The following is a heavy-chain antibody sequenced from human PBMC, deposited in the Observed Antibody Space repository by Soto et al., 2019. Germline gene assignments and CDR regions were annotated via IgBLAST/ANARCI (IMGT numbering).Heavy chain of an antibody. CDR3: ARGDLPRPFDN. Sequence: EVQLVESGGGLVQPGGSLRLSCAASGFTFTSYWMHWVRQAPGKGLVWVSRINSDGSSTTYADSVKGRFTISRDNAKNTLYLQMNSLRAEDMAVYYCARGDLPRPFDNWGQGTLVIVSS. CDR2: INSDGSST. V-gene: IGHV3-74*01. CDR1: GFTFTSYW. J-gene: IGHJ4*02.